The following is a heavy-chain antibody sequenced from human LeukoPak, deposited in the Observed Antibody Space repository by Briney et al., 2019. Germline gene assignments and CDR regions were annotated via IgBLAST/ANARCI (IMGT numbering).Heavy chain of an antibody. CDR3: ATHPGGLQSGFDN. D-gene: IGHD5-24*01. V-gene: IGHV5-51*01. Sequence: GGALQISCKGSGCSFTSYWIGWGRQVPGKGREDMGIIHPGDSDTRYSPSFQGQVTISVARSSSTAYIPWSRLKASDTAMYYCATHPGGLQSGFDNWGQGTLVTVSS. CDR2: IHPGDSDT. J-gene: IGHJ4*02. CDR1: GCSFTSYW.